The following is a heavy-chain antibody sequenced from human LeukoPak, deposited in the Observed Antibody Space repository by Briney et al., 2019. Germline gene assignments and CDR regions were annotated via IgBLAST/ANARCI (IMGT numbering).Heavy chain of an antibody. CDR1: GGSISSGRYY. V-gene: IGHV4-31*03. CDR2: IYYSGST. Sequence: SETLSLTCTVSGGSISSGRYYWSWLRQHPGKGLEWIGYIYYSGSTFYNPSLKSRVTISVDTSKNQFSLKLSSVTAADTAVYYCARAQDSSGYYYYYYYGMDVWGQGTTVTVSS. D-gene: IGHD3-22*01. J-gene: IGHJ6*02. CDR3: ARAQDSSGYYYYYYYGMDV.